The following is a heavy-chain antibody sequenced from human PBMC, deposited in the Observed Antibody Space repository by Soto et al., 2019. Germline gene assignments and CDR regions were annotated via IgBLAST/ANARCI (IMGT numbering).Heavy chain of an antibody. CDR3: ARIGTMVRGVIIYYYYGMDV. D-gene: IGHD3-10*01. Sequence: QVQLQESGPGLVKPSQTLSLTCTVSGGSISSGGYYWSWIRQHPGKGLEWIGYIHYSGSTYYNPSLKSRVTISVDTSKNQFSLKLSSVTAADTAVYYCARIGTMVRGVIIYYYYGMDVWGQGTTVTVSS. CDR2: IHYSGST. CDR1: GGSISSGGYY. J-gene: IGHJ6*02. V-gene: IGHV4-31*03.